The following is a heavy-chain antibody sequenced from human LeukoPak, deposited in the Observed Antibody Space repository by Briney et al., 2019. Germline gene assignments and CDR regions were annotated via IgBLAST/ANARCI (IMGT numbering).Heavy chain of an antibody. Sequence: GGSLRLSCAASGFTFSNYNMNWVRQAPGKGLEWVSSISSTSTYLYYADSVKGRFTISRDNAKNSLYLQMNSLRAEDTAVYYCAEVARSGYWGQGTLVTVSS. CDR2: ISSTSTYL. V-gene: IGHV3-21*01. CDR3: AEVARSGY. D-gene: IGHD5-12*01. CDR1: GFTFSNYN. J-gene: IGHJ4*02.